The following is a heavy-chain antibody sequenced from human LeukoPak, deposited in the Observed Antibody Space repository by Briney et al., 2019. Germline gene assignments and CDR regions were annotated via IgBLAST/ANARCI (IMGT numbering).Heavy chain of an antibody. D-gene: IGHD5-18*01. V-gene: IGHV4-59*12. J-gene: IGHJ6*03. CDR1: GDSITDYY. CDR3: ARLRRGYSYGYPKDYYYYYMDV. Sequence: SETLSLTCTVSGDSITDYYWTWIRQPPGKGLEWIGYISYSGSTSYNPSLKSRVTISVDTSKNQFSLKLSSVTAADTAVYYCARLRRGYSYGYPKDYYYYYMDVWGKGTTVTISS. CDR2: ISYSGST.